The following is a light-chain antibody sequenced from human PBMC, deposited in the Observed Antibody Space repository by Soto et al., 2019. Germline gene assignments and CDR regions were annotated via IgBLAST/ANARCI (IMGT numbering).Light chain of an antibody. Sequence: EIVLTQSPATLSLSPGERATLSCRASQSVSSYLAWYQQKPGQAPRLLIYDASSRATGIPARFSGSGSGTDFPLTISSLEPEDFAVYYCQQQGYTFGQGPKLEIK. CDR1: QSVSSY. J-gene: IGKJ2*01. CDR2: DAS. CDR3: QQQGYT. V-gene: IGKV3-11*01.